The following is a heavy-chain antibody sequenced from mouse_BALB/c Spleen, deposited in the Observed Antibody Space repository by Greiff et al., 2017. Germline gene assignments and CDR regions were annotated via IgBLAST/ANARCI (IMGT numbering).Heavy chain of an antibody. CDR2: IWSGGSP. CDR3: ARNEGANWPFDY. Sequence: QVQLKQSGPGLVQPSQSLSITCTVSGFSLTSYGVHWVRQSPGKGLEWLGVIWSGGSPDYNAAFISRLSISKDNSKSQVFFKMNSLQANDTAIYYCARNEGANWPFDYWGQGTTLTVSS. D-gene: IGHD4-1*01. V-gene: IGHV2-2*02. J-gene: IGHJ2*01. CDR1: GFSLTSYG.